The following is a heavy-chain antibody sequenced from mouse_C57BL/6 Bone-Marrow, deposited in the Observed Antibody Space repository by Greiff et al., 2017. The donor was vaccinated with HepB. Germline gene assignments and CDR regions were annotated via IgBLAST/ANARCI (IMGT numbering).Heavy chain of an antibody. CDR1: GYTFTSYT. J-gene: IGHJ2*01. Sequence: QVQLKESGAELARPGASVKMSCKASGYTFTSYTMHWVKQRPGQGLEWIGYINPSSGYTKYNQKFKDKATLTADKSSSTAYMQLSSLTSEDSAVYYCAPLYYGSSYGYFDYWGQGTTLTVSS. V-gene: IGHV1-4*01. CDR3: APLYYGSSYGYFDY. CDR2: INPSSGYT. D-gene: IGHD1-1*01.